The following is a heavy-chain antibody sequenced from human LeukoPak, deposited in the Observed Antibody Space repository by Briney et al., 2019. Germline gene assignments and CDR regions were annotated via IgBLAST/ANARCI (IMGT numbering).Heavy chain of an antibody. CDR3: ARVSSSWSDAFDI. Sequence: SQCLSLTCTVSSGSISSYYWSWIRQPPGKGLEWIGYIYYSGGTNYNPCLRSRVTISGDTSKHQFSLTLSSVTAADTAVYYCARVSSSWSDAFDIWGQGTMVTVSS. D-gene: IGHD6-13*01. CDR1: SGSISSYY. V-gene: IGHV4-59*01. CDR2: IYYSGGT. J-gene: IGHJ3*02.